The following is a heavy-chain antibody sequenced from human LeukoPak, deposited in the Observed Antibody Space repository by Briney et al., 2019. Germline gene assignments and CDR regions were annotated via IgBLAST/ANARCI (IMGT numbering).Heavy chain of an antibody. D-gene: IGHD3-3*01. CDR2: INHSGTT. Sequence: GSLRLSCAASGFTFSHYNMNWVRQPPGKGLEWIGEINHSGTTNYNPSLKSRVTMSLDTSKNQFSLRLNSVTAADTAVYYCARVPLRFLEPFDYWGQGTLVTVSS. J-gene: IGHJ4*02. CDR3: ARVPLRFLEPFDY. CDR1: GFTFSHYN. V-gene: IGHV4-34*01.